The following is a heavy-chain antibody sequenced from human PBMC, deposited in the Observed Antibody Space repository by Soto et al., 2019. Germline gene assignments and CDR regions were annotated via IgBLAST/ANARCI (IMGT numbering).Heavy chain of an antibody. J-gene: IGHJ6*02. CDR3: ARRRDVYYYGMDV. Sequence: SETLSLTCTVSGGSISSSSYYWGWIRQPPGKGLEWIGSIYYSGSTYYNPSPKSRVTISVDTSKNQFSLKLSSVTAADTAVYYCARRRDVYYYGMDVWGQGTTVT. CDR1: GGSISSSSYY. D-gene: IGHD3-16*01. V-gene: IGHV4-39*01. CDR2: IYYSGST.